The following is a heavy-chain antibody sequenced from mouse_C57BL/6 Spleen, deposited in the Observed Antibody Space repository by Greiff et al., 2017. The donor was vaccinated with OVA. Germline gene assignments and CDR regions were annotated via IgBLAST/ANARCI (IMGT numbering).Heavy chain of an antibody. Sequence: VQLQQPWAELVKPGASVQLSCKASGYTFTSYWMQWVKQRPGQGLEWIGEIDPSDSYTNYTQKFKGKATLTVDTSSSTAYMQLSSLTSEDSAVYYCARYYGSSYLDYWGQGTTLTVSS. J-gene: IGHJ2*01. CDR3: ARYYGSSYLDY. CDR1: GYTFTSYW. CDR2: IDPSDSYT. V-gene: IGHV1-50*01. D-gene: IGHD1-1*01.